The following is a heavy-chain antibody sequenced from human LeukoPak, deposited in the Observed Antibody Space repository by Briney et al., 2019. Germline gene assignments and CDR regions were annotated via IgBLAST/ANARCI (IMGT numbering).Heavy chain of an antibody. CDR2: INHRGST. J-gene: IGHJ4*02. D-gene: IGHD3-9*01. CDR1: GGSFRGYY. Sequence: SETLSLTCAVYGGSFRGYYWSWIRQPPGKGLEWIGEINHRGSTKYNPSLKSRVTISVDTSKNQFSLNLRSATAADTAVYYCARWDILTGYSYWGQGTLVTVSS. CDR3: ARWDILTGYSY. V-gene: IGHV4-34*01.